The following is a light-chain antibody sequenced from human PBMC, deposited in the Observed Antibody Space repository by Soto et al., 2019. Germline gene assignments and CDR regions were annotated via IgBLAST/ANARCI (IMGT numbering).Light chain of an antibody. CDR2: EVS. J-gene: IGLJ2*01. CDR1: SSDVGGYNR. V-gene: IGLV2-8*01. Sequence: SALTQPPSASGSPGQSVTISCTGTSSDVGGYNRVSWYQHYPGKAPKLMIYEVSKRPSGVPDRFSGSKSGNTASLTVSGLQAADEADYYCSSYSGSRTLVFGGGTNLTVL. CDR3: SSYSGSRTLV.